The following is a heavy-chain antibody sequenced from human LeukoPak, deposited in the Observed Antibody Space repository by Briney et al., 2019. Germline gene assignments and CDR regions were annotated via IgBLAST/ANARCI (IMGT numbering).Heavy chain of an antibody. V-gene: IGHV3-74*01. J-gene: IGHJ4*02. CDR1: GFTFSSHW. D-gene: IGHD5-24*01. CDR2: INSDGSST. Sequence: QPGGSLRLSCAASGFTFSSHWMHWVRQVPGKGLVWVSRINSDGSSTSYADSVKGRFTISRDNAKNTLYLQMNSLRAEDTAVYYCARAPAWLQDFDYWGQGTLVTVSS. CDR3: ARAPAWLQDFDY.